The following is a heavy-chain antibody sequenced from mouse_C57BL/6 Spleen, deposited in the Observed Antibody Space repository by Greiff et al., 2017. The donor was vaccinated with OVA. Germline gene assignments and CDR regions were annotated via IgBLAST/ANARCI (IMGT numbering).Heavy chain of an antibody. CDR2: ISYDGSN. CDR1: GYSITSGYY. CDR3: ARFRGYWYFDV. Sequence: EVQLQESGPGLVKPSQSLSLTCSVTGYSITSGYYWNWIRQFPGNKLEWMGYISYDGSNNYNPSLKNRISITRDTSKNQFFLKLNSVTTEDTATYYCARFRGYWYFDVWGTGTTVTVSS. V-gene: IGHV3-6*01. J-gene: IGHJ1*03.